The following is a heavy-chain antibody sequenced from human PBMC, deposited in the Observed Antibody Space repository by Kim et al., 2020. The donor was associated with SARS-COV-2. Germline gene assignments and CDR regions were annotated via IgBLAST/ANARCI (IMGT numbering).Heavy chain of an antibody. Sequence: GGSLRLSCTASGFTFGDYAMSWVRQAPGKGLEWVGFIRSKAYGGTTEYAASVKGRFTISRDDSKSIAYLQMNSLKTDDTAVYYCTRESYDSSGYGRAFDYWGQGTLVTVSS. V-gene: IGHV3-49*04. D-gene: IGHD3-22*01. J-gene: IGHJ4*02. CDR1: GFTFGDYA. CDR3: TRESYDSSGYGRAFDY. CDR2: IRSKAYGGTT.